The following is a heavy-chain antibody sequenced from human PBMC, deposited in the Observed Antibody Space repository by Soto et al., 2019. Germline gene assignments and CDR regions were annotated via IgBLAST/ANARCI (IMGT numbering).Heavy chain of an antibody. D-gene: IGHD3-10*02. V-gene: IGHV4-59*08. J-gene: IGHJ6*02. CDR2: IYYSGST. CDR1: GGSISSYY. CDR3: ARLFGYYYYGMDV. Sequence: QVQLQESGPGLVKPSETLSLTCTVSGGSISSYYWSWIRQPPGKGLEWIGYIYYSGSTNYNPSLKSRVTISVDTSKNQFSLKLSSVTAADTAVYYWARLFGYYYYGMDVWGQGTTVTVSS.